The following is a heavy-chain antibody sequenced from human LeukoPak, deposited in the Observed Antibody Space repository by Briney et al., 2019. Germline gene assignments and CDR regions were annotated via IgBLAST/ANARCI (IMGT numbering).Heavy chain of an antibody. CDR2: IYSSGST. CDR3: ARRGGSGRSFDY. J-gene: IGHJ4*02. D-gene: IGHD3-10*01. CDR1: GGSISSSSYY. V-gene: IGHV4-39*01. Sequence: SETLSLTCTVSGGSISSSSYYWGWIRQPPGKGLEWIGSIYSSGSTYYNPSPKSRVTISVDTSKNQFSLKLSSAPAADTAVYYCARRGGSGRSFDYWGQGILVTVSS.